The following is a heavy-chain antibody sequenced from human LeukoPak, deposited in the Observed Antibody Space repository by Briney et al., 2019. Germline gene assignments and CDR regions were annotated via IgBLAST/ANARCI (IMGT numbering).Heavy chain of an antibody. CDR2: INHSGST. CDR3: ARGRYCSSTSCYKRSVYCSGGSCYSWDY. Sequence: SETLSLTCAVCGGSFSGYYWSWIRQPPGKGLEWIGEINHSGSTNYNPSLKSRVTISVDTSKNQFSLKLSSVTAADTAVYYCARGRYCSSTSCYKRSVYCSGGSCYSWDYWGQGTLVTVSS. V-gene: IGHV4-34*01. D-gene: IGHD2-15*01. CDR1: GGSFSGYY. J-gene: IGHJ4*02.